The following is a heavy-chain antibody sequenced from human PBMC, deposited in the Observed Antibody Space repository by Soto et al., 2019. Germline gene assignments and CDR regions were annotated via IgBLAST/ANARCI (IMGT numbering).Heavy chain of an antibody. CDR3: AKDRRVGSWFYDFGHLAY. V-gene: IGHV3-23*01. Sequence: PGGSLRLSCAASGVTFSSYAMSWVRQAPGKGLEWVSAISGSGGSTYYADSVKGRFTISRDNSKNTLYLQMNSLRAGDTAVYYCAKDRRVGSWFYDFGHLAYWAQRTLVTVSS. D-gene: IGHD3-3*01. CDR1: GVTFSSYA. J-gene: IGHJ4*02. CDR2: ISGSGGST.